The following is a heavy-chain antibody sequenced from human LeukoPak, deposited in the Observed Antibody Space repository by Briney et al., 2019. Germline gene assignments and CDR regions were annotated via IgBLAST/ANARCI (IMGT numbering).Heavy chain of an antibody. V-gene: IGHV4-34*01. D-gene: IGHD5/OR15-5a*01. Sequence: SSETLSLTCAVYGGSFSGYYWSWIRQPPGKGLEWIGEINHSGSINYNPSLKSRVTISVDTSKNQFSLRLSSVSAADTALYFCARRAGLHSLDYWDQGTPVTVSS. CDR3: ARRAGLHSLDY. CDR1: GGSFSGYY. CDR2: INHSGSI. J-gene: IGHJ4*02.